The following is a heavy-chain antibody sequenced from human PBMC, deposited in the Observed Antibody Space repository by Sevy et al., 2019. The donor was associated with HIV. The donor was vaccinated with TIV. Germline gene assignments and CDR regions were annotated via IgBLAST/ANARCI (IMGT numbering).Heavy chain of an antibody. CDR3: ASGYCGGDCYSPKYPYYYYGMDV. J-gene: IGHJ6*02. CDR1: GYTFTSYG. D-gene: IGHD2-21*02. CDR2: ISAYNGNT. V-gene: IGHV1-18*01. Sequence: ASVKVSCKASGYTFTSYGISWVRQAPGQGLEWMGWISAYNGNTNYAQKLQGRVTMTTDTSTSTAYMELRSLRSDDTAVDYCASGYCGGDCYSPKYPYYYYGMDVWGQGTTVTVSS.